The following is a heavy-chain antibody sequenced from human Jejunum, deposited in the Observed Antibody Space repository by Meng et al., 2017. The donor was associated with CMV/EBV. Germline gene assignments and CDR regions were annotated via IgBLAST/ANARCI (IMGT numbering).Heavy chain of an antibody. J-gene: IGHJ4*02. V-gene: IGHV4-39*07. Sequence: ITNNNFHLGWIRQPPGKGLEWIVSIYYTGSAYYTPSLNSRVTISRDTSKNQFSLKLNSVTAADTAVYYCARGNEDFWSGYQGTFDYWGQGTLVTVSS. D-gene: IGHD3-3*01. CDR3: ARGNEDFWSGYQGTFDY. CDR2: IYYTGSA. CDR1: ITNNNFH.